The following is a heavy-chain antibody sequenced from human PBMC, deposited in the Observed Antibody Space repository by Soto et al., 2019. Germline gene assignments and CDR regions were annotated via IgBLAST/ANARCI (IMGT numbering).Heavy chain of an antibody. Sequence: PSETLSLTCTVSGGSVSSQYWSWIRQPAGKGLEWVANINRRGTSTNYVDSVRGRFSTSRDSTRNSLYLNMDSLRVEDTATYYCVRGTPTPGLDIWGRGTTVTVSS. CDR2: INRRGTST. D-gene: IGHD1-1*01. J-gene: IGHJ6*02. CDR3: VRGTPTPGLDI. CDR1: GGSVSSQY. V-gene: IGHV3-7*03.